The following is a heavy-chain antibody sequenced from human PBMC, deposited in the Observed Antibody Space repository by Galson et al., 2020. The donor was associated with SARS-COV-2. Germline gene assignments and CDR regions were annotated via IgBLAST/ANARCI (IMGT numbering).Heavy chain of an antibody. V-gene: IGHV6-1*01. Sequence: SQTLSLTCAISGDSISSDIAARNWIRQSPSRGLEWLGRTFYRSKWYNGYAVTVRSRITINPDTSKNQFSLQLTSVTPEDTAVYYCARNCGTGTTGCDYWVQGTLVTVAS. J-gene: IGHJ4*02. CDR3: ARNCGTGTTGCDY. CDR1: GDSISSDIAA. D-gene: IGHD1-1*01. CDR2: TFYRSKWYN.